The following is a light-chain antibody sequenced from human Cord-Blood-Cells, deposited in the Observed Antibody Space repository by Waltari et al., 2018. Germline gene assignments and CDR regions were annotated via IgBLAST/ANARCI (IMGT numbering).Light chain of an antibody. Sequence: QSVLTQPPSASGTPGQRVTISCSGSSSNIGSHTVNWYQQLPGTATKLLIYTNNQRPSGVPARFSGSTSGTSAPLAISGLQSEDEADYYCAAWHDSLNGPVFGGGTKLTVL. V-gene: IGLV1-44*01. CDR3: AAWHDSLNGPV. J-gene: IGLJ2*01. CDR2: TNN. CDR1: SSNIGSHT.